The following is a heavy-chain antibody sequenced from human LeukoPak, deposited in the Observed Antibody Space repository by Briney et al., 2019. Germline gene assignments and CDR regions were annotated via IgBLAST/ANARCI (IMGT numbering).Heavy chain of an antibody. Sequence: ASVKVSCKASGGTFSSYAISWARQAPGQGLEWMGGIIPIFGTANYAQKFQGRVTITADESTSTAYMELSSLRSEDTAVYYCARGSNPYYYYYMDVWGKGTTVTISS. J-gene: IGHJ6*03. CDR2: IIPIFGTA. D-gene: IGHD4-11*01. CDR3: ARGSNPYYYYYMDV. CDR1: GGTFSSYA. V-gene: IGHV1-69*13.